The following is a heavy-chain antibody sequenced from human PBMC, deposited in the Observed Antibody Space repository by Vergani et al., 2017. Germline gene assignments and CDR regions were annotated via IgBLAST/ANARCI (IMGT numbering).Heavy chain of an antibody. D-gene: IGHD1-26*01. J-gene: IGHJ3*02. V-gene: IGHV5-51*03. Sequence: EVQLVQSGAEVKKPGASLKISCTGSGYSFTNYWIGLVRQMPGKGLWWMGIIYPGDSDTRYSPSFQGQVPISADKAISTAYLQWSSLKASDTAMYYCARPSGSYYRRGIGALDIWGQGTMVTISS. CDR3: ARPSGSYYRRGIGALDI. CDR2: IYPGDSDT. CDR1: GYSFTNYW.